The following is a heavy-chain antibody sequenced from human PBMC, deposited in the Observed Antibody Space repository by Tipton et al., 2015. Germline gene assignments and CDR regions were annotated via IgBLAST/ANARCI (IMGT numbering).Heavy chain of an antibody. Sequence: TLSLTCAVSAYSISSDYYWTWIRQPPGKELEWIGYIHYSGSTNYNPSLKSRVTISVDTSKTQFSLKMSSVTASDTAVYYCARARGRHGGLFDSWGQGILVTVSS. J-gene: IGHJ4*02. D-gene: IGHD4-23*01. CDR2: IHYSGST. V-gene: IGHV4-28*06. CDR1: AYSISSDYY. CDR3: ARARGRHGGLFDS.